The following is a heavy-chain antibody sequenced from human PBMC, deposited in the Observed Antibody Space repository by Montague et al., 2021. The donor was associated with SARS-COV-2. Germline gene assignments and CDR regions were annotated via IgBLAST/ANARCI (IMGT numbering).Heavy chain of an antibody. CDR1: GGSISRYY. CDR2: IYYSGST. CDR3: ARVERRYYYGLGVSAHFDY. D-gene: IGHD3-10*01. Sequence: SETLSLTCTVSGGSISRYYWGWIRQPPGKGLEWIGYIYYSGSTNYNPSLKSRVTISVDTSKNQFSLKLSSVTAADTAVYYCARVERRYYYGLGVSAHFDYWGQGTLVTVSS. J-gene: IGHJ4*02. V-gene: IGHV4-59*01.